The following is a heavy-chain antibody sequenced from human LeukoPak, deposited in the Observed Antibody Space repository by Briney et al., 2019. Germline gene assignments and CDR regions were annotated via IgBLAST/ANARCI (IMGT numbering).Heavy chain of an antibody. CDR2: INHSGST. V-gene: IGHV4-34*01. D-gene: IGHD6-13*01. CDR1: GGSFSGYY. CDR3: ARGTSIAAAASL. J-gene: IGHJ4*02. Sequence: PSETLSLTCAVYGGSFSGYYWSWIRQPPGKGLEWIGEINHSGSTNYNPPLKSRVTMSVDTSKNQFSLKLSSVTAADTAVYYCARGTSIAAAASLWGQGTLVTVSS.